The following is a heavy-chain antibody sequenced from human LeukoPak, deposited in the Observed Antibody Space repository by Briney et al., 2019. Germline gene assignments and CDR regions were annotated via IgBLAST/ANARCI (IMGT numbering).Heavy chain of an antibody. V-gene: IGHV1-2*06. J-gene: IGHJ5*02. CDR2: INPNSGGT. CDR3: ARSTVGYCSGGSCYSGDNWFDP. CDR1: GYTFTGYY. Sequence: ASVKVSCKXSGYTFTGYYMHWVRQAPGQGLERMGRINPNSGGTNYSQKFQGRVTMTRDTSISTAYMELSRLRSDDTAVYYCARSTVGYCSGGSCYSGDNWFDPWGQGTLVTVSS. D-gene: IGHD2-15*01.